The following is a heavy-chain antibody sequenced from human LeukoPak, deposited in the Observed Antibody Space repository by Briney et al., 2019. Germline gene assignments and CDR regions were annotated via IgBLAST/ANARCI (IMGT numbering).Heavy chain of an antibody. V-gene: IGHV4-59*02. D-gene: IGHD3-10*01. CDR2: VYYTGSS. Sequence: SETLSLTCTVSGDSVSSSYWSWIRQPPGKGLEWIGYVYYTGSSYYNPSLKSRATTSIDMSKNQFSLKLTSMTAADTAVYYCAGYGSGSYYKAFDFWGQGILVTVSS. CDR3: AGYGSGSYYKAFDF. CDR1: GDSVSSSY. J-gene: IGHJ4*02.